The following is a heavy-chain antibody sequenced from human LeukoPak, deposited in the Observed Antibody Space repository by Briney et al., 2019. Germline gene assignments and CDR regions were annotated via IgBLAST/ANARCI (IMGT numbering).Heavy chain of an antibody. CDR3: ATSIRGYSMDV. CDR1: GYTFTSHW. V-gene: IGHV5-10-1*01. D-gene: IGHD3-10*01. Sequence: GESLKISCKDSGYTFTSHWITWVRQMPGKGLEWVGTIDPADSKTTYSPSFEGHATMSADKSINTAYLQWLSLQASDTAIYYCATSIRGYSMDVWGQGTTVIVSS. J-gene: IGHJ6*02. CDR2: IDPADSKT.